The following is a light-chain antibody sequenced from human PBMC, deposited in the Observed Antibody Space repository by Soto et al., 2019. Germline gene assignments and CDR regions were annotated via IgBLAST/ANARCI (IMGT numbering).Light chain of an antibody. CDR2: GAS. CDR1: QSVSSN. J-gene: IGKJ5*01. CDR3: QQRSDWPPT. Sequence: EIVMTQYPATLSVSPGERVTLSCRASQSVSSNLAWYQQKVGQAPRLLIYGASTRATGIPARFSGSGSGTDFTLTISSLEPEDFAVYFCQQRSDWPPTFGQGTRLEIK. V-gene: IGKV3-15*01.